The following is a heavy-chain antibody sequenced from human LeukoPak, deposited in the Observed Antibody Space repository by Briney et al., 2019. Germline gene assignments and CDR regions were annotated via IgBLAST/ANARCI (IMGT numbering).Heavy chain of an antibody. CDR2: IIPIFGTA. CDR3: AKFPGRDIAAAGTPMGAFDI. Sequence: GASVKVSCKASGTTFSSYAISWVRQAPGQGLEWMGGIIPIFGTANYTQKFQGRVTITADKSTSTAYMELSSLRSEDTGVYYCAKFPGRDIAAAGTPMGAFDIWGQGTMVTVSS. D-gene: IGHD6-13*01. J-gene: IGHJ3*02. V-gene: IGHV1-69*06. CDR1: GTTFSSYA.